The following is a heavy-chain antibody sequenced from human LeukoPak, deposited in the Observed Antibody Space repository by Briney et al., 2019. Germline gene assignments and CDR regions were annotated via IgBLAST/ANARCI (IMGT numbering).Heavy chain of an antibody. D-gene: IGHD2-2*01. V-gene: IGHV1-69*05. CDR1: GGTFSSYA. CDR3: ARSSLTQVVPANINWFDP. CDR2: IIAIFGTA. J-gene: IGHJ5*02. Sequence: GASVKVSCKASGGTFSSYAISWVRQAPGQWLEWMGGIIAIFGTANYAQKFQGRVTITTDESTSTAYMELSSLRSEDTAVYYCARSSLTQVVPANINWFDPWGQGTLVTVSS.